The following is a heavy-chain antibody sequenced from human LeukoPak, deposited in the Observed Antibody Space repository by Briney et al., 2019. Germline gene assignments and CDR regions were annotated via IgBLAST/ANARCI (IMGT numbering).Heavy chain of an antibody. CDR1: GGSISSSSYY. V-gene: IGHV4-39*07. Sequence: SETLSLTCTVSGGSISSSSYYWGWIRQPPGKGLEWIGSIYYSGSTYYNPSLKSRVTISVDTSKNQFSLKLSSVTAADTAVYYCARGPFVWFEGGYYLPCAFDIWGQGTMVTVSS. J-gene: IGHJ3*02. D-gene: IGHD3-22*01. CDR2: IYYSGST. CDR3: ARGPFVWFEGGYYLPCAFDI.